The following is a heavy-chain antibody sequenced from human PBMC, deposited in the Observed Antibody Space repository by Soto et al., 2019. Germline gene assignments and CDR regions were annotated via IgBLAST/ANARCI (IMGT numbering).Heavy chain of an antibody. CDR3: TLLWFGELLPYYYYYGMDV. CDR2: IRSKAYGGTT. Sequence: PGGSLRLSCTASGFTFGDYAMSWFRQAPGKGLEWVGFIRSKAYGGTTEYAASVKGRFTISRDDSKSIAYLQMNSLKTEDTAVYYCTLLWFGELLPYYYYYGMDVWGQGTTVTVSS. V-gene: IGHV3-49*03. D-gene: IGHD3-10*01. CDR1: GFTFGDYA. J-gene: IGHJ6*02.